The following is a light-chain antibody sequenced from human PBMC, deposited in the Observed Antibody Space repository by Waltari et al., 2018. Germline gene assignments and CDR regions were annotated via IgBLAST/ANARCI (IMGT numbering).Light chain of an antibody. Sequence: DIQMTQSPSTLSASVGDRVIITCRARQSISRWLAWYQQKPGKAPKLLIYKASTFESGVPARFGGSGSGTEFTLTITSLQPDDFATYYCQQYNSHSPLTPLTFGGGTKVEIK. CDR1: QSISRW. V-gene: IGKV1-5*03. CDR2: KAS. J-gene: IGKJ4*01. CDR3: QQYNSHSPLTPLT.